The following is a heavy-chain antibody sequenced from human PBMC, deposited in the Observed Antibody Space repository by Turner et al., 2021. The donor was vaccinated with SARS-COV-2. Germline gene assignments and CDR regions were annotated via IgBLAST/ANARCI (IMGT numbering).Heavy chain of an antibody. Sequence: EVQLVESGGGLVKPGRYLRLSCAASGFTFSSYSMNWVRQDPGKGLEWVSSSSSISSYIYYADSAKGRFTISRDNAKNSVYLQMNSLRAEDTAVYYCARDRIVRNWNDVPKPTYGMDVWGQGTTVTVSS. CDR1: GFTFSSYS. CDR2: SSSISSYI. J-gene: IGHJ6*02. V-gene: IGHV3-21*01. D-gene: IGHD1-20*01. CDR3: ARDRIVRNWNDVPKPTYGMDV.